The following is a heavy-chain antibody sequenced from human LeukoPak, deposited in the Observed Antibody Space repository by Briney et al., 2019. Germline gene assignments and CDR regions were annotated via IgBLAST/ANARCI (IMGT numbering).Heavy chain of an antibody. CDR2: ISRSGDIK. J-gene: IGHJ3*02. CDR3: AKGGSPGYNYNAFDM. Sequence: GGSLRLSCEASGLALSIFEMNWVRLAPGKGLEWVSFISRSGDIKLYADSVKGRFTISRDNPKNSLYLQMNSLRAEDTAVYYCAKGGSPGYNYNAFDMWGQGTMVAVSS. V-gene: IGHV3-48*03. CDR1: GLALSIFE. D-gene: IGHD3-22*01.